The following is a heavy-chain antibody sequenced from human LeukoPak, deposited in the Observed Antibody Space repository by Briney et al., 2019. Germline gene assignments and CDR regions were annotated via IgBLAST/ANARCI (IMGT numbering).Heavy chain of an antibody. J-gene: IGHJ4*02. Sequence: ASVKVSCKASGYTCTSYGISWGRQAPGQGLEWMGWISAYNRNTNYAQKLQGRVTMTTDTSTSTAYMELRSLRSDDTAVYYCARRIAAAVGDYWGQGTLVTVSS. CDR1: GYTCTSYG. CDR2: ISAYNRNT. V-gene: IGHV1-18*01. CDR3: ARRIAAAVGDY. D-gene: IGHD6-13*01.